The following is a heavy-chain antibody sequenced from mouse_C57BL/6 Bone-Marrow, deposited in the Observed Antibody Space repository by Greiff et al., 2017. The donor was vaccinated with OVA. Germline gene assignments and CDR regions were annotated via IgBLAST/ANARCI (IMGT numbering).Heavy chain of an antibody. CDR3: WREGVFTTPNY. CDR1: FSLSTSGMGL. D-gene: IGHD1-2*01. Sequence: QVTLKVSGPGILQPSQTLSLACIFSGFSLSTSGMGLSWLRKPAGKALDWLASIWNNDNYNNPSLKSRLPISKETSNYQVFLKLTSVDTADSATYYGAWREGVFTTPNYWGQGTTLTVSS. J-gene: IGHJ2*01. CDR2: WNNDNY. V-gene: IGHV8-2*01.